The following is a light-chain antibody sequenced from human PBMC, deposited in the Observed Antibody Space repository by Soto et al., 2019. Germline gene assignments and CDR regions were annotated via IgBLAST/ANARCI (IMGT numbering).Light chain of an antibody. CDR1: QDIKNY. CDR3: QQYHSYPLT. Sequence: AIWMTQSPSSFSASTGDRVTITCRASQDIKNYLAWFQQKPGRAPKLLLYGASTLQSEVPSRFSGSGSGTDFTLTISYLQSEDFATYYCQQYHSYPLTFAGGTKVDIK. J-gene: IGKJ4*01. V-gene: IGKV1-8*01. CDR2: GAS.